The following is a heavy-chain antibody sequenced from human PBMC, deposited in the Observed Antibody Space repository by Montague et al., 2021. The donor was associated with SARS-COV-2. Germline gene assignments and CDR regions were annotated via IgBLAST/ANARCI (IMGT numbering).Heavy chain of an antibody. Sequence: SETLSLTCTVSGGSISTYYWSWIRQPPGKGLEWIGYIYYSGSTNYSPSXXSRVTISVDTSKNQSSLKLSSVTAADTAVYYCARDGYNAHQNYWYFDLWGRGTLVTVSS. CDR1: GGSISTYY. V-gene: IGHV4-59*12. J-gene: IGHJ2*01. CDR2: IYYSGST. CDR3: ARDGYNAHQNYWYFDL. D-gene: IGHD5-24*01.